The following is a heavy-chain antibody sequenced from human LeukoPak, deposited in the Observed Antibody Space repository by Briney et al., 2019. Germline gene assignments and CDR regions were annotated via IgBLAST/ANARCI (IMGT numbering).Heavy chain of an antibody. CDR2: INPNSGGT. CDR3: ARELIAAAEGYYYYGMDV. CDR1: GNTFTGYY. Sequence: ASVKVSCKASGNTFTGYYMHWVRQAPGQGLEWMGWINPNSGGTNYAQKFQGRVTMTRDTSISTAYMELSRLRSDDTAVYYCARELIAAAEGYYYYGMDVWGQGTTVTVSS. V-gene: IGHV1-2*02. J-gene: IGHJ6*02. D-gene: IGHD6-13*01.